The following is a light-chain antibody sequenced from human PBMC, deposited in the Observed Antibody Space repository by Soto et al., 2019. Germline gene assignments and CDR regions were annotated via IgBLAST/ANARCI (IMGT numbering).Light chain of an antibody. Sequence: EIVLTQSPATLSLSPGERAILSCRASRTIDNYLNWFQQKPGQSPRLLIHDASNRANGIPARFSGSGSGTDFTLTISSLEPEDFAVYYCLQRSNWPPLTFGGGTKVEI. J-gene: IGKJ4*01. CDR3: LQRSNWPPLT. V-gene: IGKV3-11*01. CDR2: DAS. CDR1: RTIDNY.